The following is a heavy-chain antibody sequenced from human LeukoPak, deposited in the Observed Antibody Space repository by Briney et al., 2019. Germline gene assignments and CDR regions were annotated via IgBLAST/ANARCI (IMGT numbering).Heavy chain of an antibody. CDR3: ARVALSSYYYYMDV. Sequence: GGSLRLSCAASGFTFSSYAMSWVRQAPGKGLEWVSYISSSSSTIYYADSVKGRFTISRDNAKNSLYLQMNSLRAEDTAVYYCARVALSSYYYYMDVWGKGTTVTVSS. V-gene: IGHV3-48*01. CDR2: ISSSSSTI. J-gene: IGHJ6*03. CDR1: GFTFSSYA.